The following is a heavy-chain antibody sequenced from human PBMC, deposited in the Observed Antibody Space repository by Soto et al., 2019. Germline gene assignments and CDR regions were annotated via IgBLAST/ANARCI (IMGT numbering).Heavy chain of an antibody. V-gene: IGHV1-3*01. CDR1: GITYNTYA. D-gene: IGHD5-12*01. Sequence: QVQLVQSGAEVKKPGASVKLSCKASGITYNTYAIHWVRQAPGQGLEWMGWINAGNGDTRYSQNFQGRVTLTRDTSASTGYMDLGSLKSEDTGIYYCARAISGYVTWGQGTLVTVS. CDR2: INAGNGDT. CDR3: ARAISGYVT. J-gene: IGHJ4*02.